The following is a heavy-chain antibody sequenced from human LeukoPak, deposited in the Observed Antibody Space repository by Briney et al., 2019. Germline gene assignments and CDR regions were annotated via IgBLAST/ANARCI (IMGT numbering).Heavy chain of an antibody. V-gene: IGHV4-39*02. J-gene: IGHJ4*02. CDR3: ARDLILGPTYFDY. CDR1: GGSISSSSYY. CDR2: IYYSGST. Sequence: KPSETLSLTCTISGGSISSSSYYWGWIRQPPGKGLEWIGSIYYSGSTYYNPSLKSRVTISEDTSKNHFSLKLSSVTAADTAVYYCARDLILGPTYFDYRGQGTLVTVSS. D-gene: IGHD1-26*01.